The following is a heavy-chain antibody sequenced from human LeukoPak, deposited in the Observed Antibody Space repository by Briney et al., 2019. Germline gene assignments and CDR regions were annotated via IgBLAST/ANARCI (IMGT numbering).Heavy chain of an antibody. CDR3: TRDQMNY. V-gene: IGHV3-53*01. CDR2: IFSNGDT. CDR1: EFTVSRNY. D-gene: IGHD5-24*01. Sequence: GGSLRLSCTASEFTVSRNYMLWVRQAPGKGLEWVSLIFSNGDTHYADSVKGRFTISRDTSKNTVSLQMNSLGVEDTAMYYCTRDQMNYRGQGTLVTVSS. J-gene: IGHJ4*02.